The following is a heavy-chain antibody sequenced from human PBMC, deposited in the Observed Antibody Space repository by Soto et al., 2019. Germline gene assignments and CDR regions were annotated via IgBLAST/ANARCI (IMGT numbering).Heavy chain of an antibody. CDR3: ARGVGSGTYYNQYNWFDP. CDR1: GYTFTNYG. V-gene: IGHV1-18*01. J-gene: IGHJ5*02. Sequence: GASGKVSWKASGYTFTNYGISWGRQAPGQRLEWMGWINTYNGNTNHAQKLQGRVTMTTDTSTSTAYMELRSLRSDDTAVYYCARGVGSGTYYNQYNWFDPWGQGTLVTVSS. D-gene: IGHD3-10*01. CDR2: INTYNGNT.